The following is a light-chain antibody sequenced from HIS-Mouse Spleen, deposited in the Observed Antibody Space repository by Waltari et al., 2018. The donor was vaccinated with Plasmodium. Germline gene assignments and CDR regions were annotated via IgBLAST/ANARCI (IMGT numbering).Light chain of an antibody. J-gene: IGLJ3*02. Sequence: SYELTQPTSVSVSPGQTARITCSGDALPKKYAYWYQQKSGQAPVLVIYEDSKRPSGIPDIVSGSSSGTMATLTISGAQVEDEADYYCYSPDSSGNHRVFGGGTKLTVL. CDR2: EDS. V-gene: IGLV3-10*01. CDR3: YSPDSSGNHRV. CDR1: ALPKKY.